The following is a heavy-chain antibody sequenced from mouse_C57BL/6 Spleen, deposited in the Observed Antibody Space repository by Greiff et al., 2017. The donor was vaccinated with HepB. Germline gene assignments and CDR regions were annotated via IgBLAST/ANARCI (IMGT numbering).Heavy chain of an antibody. V-gene: IGHV14-3*01. CDR2: IDPANGNT. J-gene: IGHJ4*01. Sequence: VQLKESVAELVRPGASVKLSCTASGFNIKNTYMHWVKQRPEQGLEWIGRIDPANGNTKYAPKFQGKATITADTSSNTAYLQLSSLTSEDTAIYYCARGGTTVVEAYYYAMDYWGQGTSVTVSS. CDR1: GFNIKNTY. D-gene: IGHD1-1*01. CDR3: ARGGTTVVEAYYYAMDY.